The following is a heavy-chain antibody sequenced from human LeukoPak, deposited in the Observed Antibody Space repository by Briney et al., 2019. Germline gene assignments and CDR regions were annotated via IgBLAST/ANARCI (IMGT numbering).Heavy chain of an antibody. D-gene: IGHD1-20*01. V-gene: IGHV4-34*01. J-gene: IGHJ6*02. CDR2: INHSGST. Sequence: NPSETLSLTCAVYGGSFSGYYWSWIRQPPGKGLEWIGEINHSGSTNYNPSLKSRVTISVDTSKNQFSLKLSSVTAADTAVYYCARLGYNWNHYYYGMDVWGQGTTVTVSS. CDR1: GGSFSGYY. CDR3: ARLGYNWNHYYYGMDV.